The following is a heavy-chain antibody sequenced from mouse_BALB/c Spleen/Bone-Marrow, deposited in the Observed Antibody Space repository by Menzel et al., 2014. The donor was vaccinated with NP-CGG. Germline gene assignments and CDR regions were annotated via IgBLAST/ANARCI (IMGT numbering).Heavy chain of an antibody. J-gene: IGHJ3*01. CDR2: IDPANGNT. Sequence: VQLQQSGAELVKPGASVKLSCTASGFNIKDTYMHWVKQRPEQGREWIGRIDPANGNTKYDPKFQGKATITADTSSNTAYLQLSSLTSEDTAVYYCASYYYGRAWFAYWGQGTLVTVSA. CDR1: GFNIKDTY. CDR3: ASYYYGRAWFAY. D-gene: IGHD1-1*01. V-gene: IGHV14-3*02.